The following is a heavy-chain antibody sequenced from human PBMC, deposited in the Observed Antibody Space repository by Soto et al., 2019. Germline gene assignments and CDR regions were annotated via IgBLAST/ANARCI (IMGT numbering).Heavy chain of an antibody. CDR3: AIDRDTAIGY. CDR2: IWYDGSNK. D-gene: IGHD5-18*01. V-gene: IGHV3-33*01. J-gene: IGHJ4*02. CDR1: GFTFSSYG. Sequence: QVQLVESGGGVVQPGRSLRLSCAASGFTFSSYGMHWVRQAPGKGLEWVAVIWYDGSNKYYADSVKGRLTISRDNSKNTLYLQMNSLRAEDTAVYYCAIDRDTAIGYWGQGTLVTVSS.